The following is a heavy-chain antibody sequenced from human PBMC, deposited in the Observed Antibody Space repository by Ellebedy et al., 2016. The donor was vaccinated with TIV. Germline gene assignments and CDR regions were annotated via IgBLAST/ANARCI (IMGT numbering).Heavy chain of an antibody. J-gene: IGHJ4*02. D-gene: IGHD4-17*01. CDR2: ISYDGSTK. CDR3: TRDGPYGDENYFDF. Sequence: GESLKISCTASGISLSYYAMHWVRQAPGQGLEWVAVISYDGSTKFYADSVKGRFTISRGNSKDTLYLQMNSLRPEDTALYYCTRDGPYGDENYFDFWGQGALVTVSS. V-gene: IGHV3-30-3*01. CDR1: GISLSYYA.